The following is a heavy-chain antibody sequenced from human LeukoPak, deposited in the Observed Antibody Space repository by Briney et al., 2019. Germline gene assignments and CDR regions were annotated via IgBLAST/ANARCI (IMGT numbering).Heavy chain of an antibody. J-gene: IGHJ4*02. V-gene: IGHV4-39*01. CDR1: GGSIRSSYYY. D-gene: IGHD3-22*01. CDR2: IHDSGST. CDR3: ARLEEDYYDSSGYYYMY. Sequence: PSETLSLTCTVSGGSIRSSYYYWGWIRQPPEKGLEWIGSIHDSGSTYYNPSLKSRVTISVDTSKNQFSLKLSSVTAADTAVYYCARLEEDYYDSSGYYYMYWGQGTLVTVSS.